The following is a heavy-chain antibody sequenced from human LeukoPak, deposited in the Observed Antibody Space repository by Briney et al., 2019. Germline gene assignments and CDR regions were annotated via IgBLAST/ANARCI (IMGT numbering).Heavy chain of an antibody. V-gene: IGHV3-7*01. CDR3: TRGGVRGILLPVDY. Sequence: GGSLRLSCAASGFIFNDYWMSWVRQTPGKGLEWVANIKHDGSTTYYLGSVKGRFTLSRDNAKSILYLQMNSLRVEDTAVYYCTRGGVRGILLPVDYWGHGTLVTVSS. D-gene: IGHD3-10*01. J-gene: IGHJ4*01. CDR2: IKHDGSTT. CDR1: GFIFNDYW.